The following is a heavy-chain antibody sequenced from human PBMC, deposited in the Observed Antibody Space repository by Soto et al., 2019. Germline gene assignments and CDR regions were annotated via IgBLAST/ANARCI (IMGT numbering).Heavy chain of an antibody. D-gene: IGHD3-10*02. CDR1: GGSISSSSYY. CDR3: ARHNRVFGGHYGMDV. CDR2: IYYSGST. Sequence: PSETLSLTCTVSGGSISSSSYYWGWIRQPPGKGLEWIGSIYYSGSTYYNPSLKSRVTISVDTSKNQFSLKLSSVTAADTAVYYCARHNRVFGGHYGMDVWGPGTTVTLAS. J-gene: IGHJ6*02. V-gene: IGHV4-39*01.